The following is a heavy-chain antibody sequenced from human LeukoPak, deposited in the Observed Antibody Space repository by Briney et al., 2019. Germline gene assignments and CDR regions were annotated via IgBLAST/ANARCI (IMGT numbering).Heavy chain of an antibody. D-gene: IGHD6-6*01. J-gene: IGHJ4*02. Sequence: SQTLSLTCAVSGGSLSSGAYSWSWIRQPPGKGLEWIGYIFHSGSAYYNPSLKSRVTISVDTSTNQFSLELSSVTAADTAVYYCARRLGSSSHFDYWGQGTLVTVSS. CDR2: IFHSGSA. CDR1: GGSLSSGAYS. CDR3: ARRLGSSSHFDY. V-gene: IGHV4-30-2*01.